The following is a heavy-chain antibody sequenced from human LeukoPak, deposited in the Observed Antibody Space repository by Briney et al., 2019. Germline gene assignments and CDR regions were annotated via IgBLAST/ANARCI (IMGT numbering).Heavy chain of an antibody. Sequence: GRFLRLSCAASGFTFDDYAMHWVRQAPGKGLEWVSGISWNSGSIGYADSVKGRFTISRDNAKNSLYLQMNSLRAEDTALYYCAKDKGGYSYGFDYWGQGTLVTVSS. CDR2: ISWNSGSI. CDR1: GFTFDDYA. V-gene: IGHV3-9*01. D-gene: IGHD5-18*01. J-gene: IGHJ4*02. CDR3: AKDKGGYSYGFDY.